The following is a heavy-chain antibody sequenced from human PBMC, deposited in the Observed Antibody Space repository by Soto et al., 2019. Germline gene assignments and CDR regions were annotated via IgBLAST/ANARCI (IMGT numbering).Heavy chain of an antibody. CDR2: IYYSGST. CDR1: GGSISSYY. Sequence: SETLSLTCTVSGGSISSYYWSWIRQPPGKGLEWIGYIYYSGSTNYNPSLKSRVTISVDTSKNQFSLKLSSVTAADTAVYYCASEARIVGANDAFDIWGQGTMVTVSS. D-gene: IGHD1-26*01. CDR3: ASEARIVGANDAFDI. V-gene: IGHV4-59*08. J-gene: IGHJ3*02.